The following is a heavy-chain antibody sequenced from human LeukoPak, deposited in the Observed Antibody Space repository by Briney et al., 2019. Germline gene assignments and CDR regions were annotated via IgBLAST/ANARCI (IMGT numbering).Heavy chain of an antibody. V-gene: IGHV3-30*04. CDR3: ARDPQAGRWPGFDY. Sequence: GRSLRLSCAASGFTFSSYAMHWVRQAPGKGLEWVAVISYDGSNKYYADSVKGRFTISRDNSKNTLYLQMNSLRAEDTAVYCCARDPQAGRWPGFDYWGQGTLVTVSS. D-gene: IGHD1-26*01. CDR2: ISYDGSNK. J-gene: IGHJ4*02. CDR1: GFTFSSYA.